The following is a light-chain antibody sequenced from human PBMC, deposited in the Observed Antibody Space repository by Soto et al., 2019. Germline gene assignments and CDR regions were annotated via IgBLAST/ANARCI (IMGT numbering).Light chain of an antibody. CDR2: ENN. CDR1: SSDIGRNY. J-gene: IGLJ1*01. CDR3: GTWDSSLTTYV. Sequence: QSVLTQPPSVSAAPGQKVTISCSGSSSDIGRNYVSWYQHLPGTAPKLLIYENNKRPSGIPDRLSGSKSGSSATLGITGLQTGDEADYYCGTWDSSLTTYVFRPGTKLTVL. V-gene: IGLV1-51*02.